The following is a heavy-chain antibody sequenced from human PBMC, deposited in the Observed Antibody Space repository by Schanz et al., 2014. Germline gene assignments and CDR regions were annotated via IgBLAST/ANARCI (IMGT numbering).Heavy chain of an antibody. CDR2: INSDGTTP. CDR3: VRARPQSGSYPWD. V-gene: IGHV3-74*01. Sequence: EVQLVESGGGLVQPGGSLRLSCAASGFIFSSDYMHWVRQAPGKGLVWVSCINSDGTTPTYADSVKGRFTISRDNVKNTVSLQMTSLRVDETAVYFCVRARPQSGSYPWDWGQGTLVTVSS. J-gene: IGHJ4*02. D-gene: IGHD3-22*01. CDR1: GFIFSSDY.